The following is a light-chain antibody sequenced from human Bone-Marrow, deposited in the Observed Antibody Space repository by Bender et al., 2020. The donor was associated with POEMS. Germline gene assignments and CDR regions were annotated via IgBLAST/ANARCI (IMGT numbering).Light chain of an antibody. CDR1: RRDVGAYDY. J-gene: IGLJ1*01. CDR2: DVT. Sequence: QSALTQPASVSGSPGQSITISCTGTRRDVGAYDYVSWYQQDPGKAPKLMIYDVTNRPSGVSHRFSGSKSGNTASLTISGLQAEDEGDYYCSSYTTSSTVIFGTGTKVTVL. V-gene: IGLV2-14*01. CDR3: SSYTTSSTVI.